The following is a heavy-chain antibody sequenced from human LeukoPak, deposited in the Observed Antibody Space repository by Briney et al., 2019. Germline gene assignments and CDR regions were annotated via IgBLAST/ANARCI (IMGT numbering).Heavy chain of an antibody. CDR3: AKSGYNRFDY. CDR2: ISGSGSGSST. CDR1: GFTFSSSA. V-gene: IGHV3-23*01. Sequence: GGSLRLSCAASGFTFSSSAMSWVRQAPGKGLEWVSTISGSGSGSSTYYADSVKGRFTISRDNSRNTLYLQMNSLRAEDTAVYYCAKSGYNRFDYWGQGTLVTVSS. J-gene: IGHJ4*02. D-gene: IGHD5-24*01.